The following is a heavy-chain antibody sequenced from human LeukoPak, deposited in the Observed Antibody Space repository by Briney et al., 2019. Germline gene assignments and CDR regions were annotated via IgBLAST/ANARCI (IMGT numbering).Heavy chain of an antibody. J-gene: IGHJ4*02. Sequence: SETLSLTCTVSGGSISSYYWSWIRQPTGKGLEWIGYIYYSGSTNYNPSLKSRVTISVDTSKNQFSLKLSSVTAADTAVYYCARETSSGWHGHKHEYYFDYWGQGTLVTVSS. CDR1: GGSISSYY. CDR3: ARETSSGWHGHKHEYYFDY. CDR2: IYYSGST. D-gene: IGHD6-19*01. V-gene: IGHV4-59*01.